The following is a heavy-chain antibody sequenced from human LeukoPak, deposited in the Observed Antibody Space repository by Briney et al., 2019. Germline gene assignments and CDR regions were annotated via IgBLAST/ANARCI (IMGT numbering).Heavy chain of an antibody. CDR3: ASFGISWGSAY. CDR1: VFSSSRHW. CDR2: ISDDGTYT. Sequence: GGSLRLSPAASVFSSSRHWMHWGRQAPGKGLVWVSRISDDGTYTANVDSVEERFTISRDNVPNTLYLHMNSLRAEDTAVYYCASFGISWGSAYWGQGTLVTVSS. V-gene: IGHV3-74*03. D-gene: IGHD2-21*01. J-gene: IGHJ4*02.